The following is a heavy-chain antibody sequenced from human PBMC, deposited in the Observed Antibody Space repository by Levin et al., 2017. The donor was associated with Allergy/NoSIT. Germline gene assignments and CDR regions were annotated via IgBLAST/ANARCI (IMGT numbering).Heavy chain of an antibody. J-gene: IGHJ4*02. Sequence: GGSLRLSCTASGFTFDDYAMHWVRQAPGKGLEWVSSISWNSHKIDYADSVKGRFTISRDTAKNSLFLQMNSLRAEDTALYYCAKGAAAAGDLFDYWGQGTLVTGSS. CDR1: GFTFDDYA. CDR3: AKGAAAAGDLFDY. D-gene: IGHD6-13*01. CDR2: ISWNSHKI. V-gene: IGHV3-9*01.